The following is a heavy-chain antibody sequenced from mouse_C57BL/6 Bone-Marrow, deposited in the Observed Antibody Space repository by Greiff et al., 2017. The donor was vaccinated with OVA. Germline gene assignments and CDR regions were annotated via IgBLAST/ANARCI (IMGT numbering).Heavy chain of an antibody. V-gene: IGHV2-2*01. CDR3: ASTLYYGLYDY. D-gene: IGHD1-1*01. CDR2: IWSGGST. CDR1: GFSLTSYG. J-gene: IGHJ2*01. Sequence: QVQLKESGPGLVQPSQSLSITCTVSGFSLTSYGVHWVRQSPGKGLEWLGVIWSGGSTDYNAAFISRLSISKDNYKSEVCFKMNSLQADDTAIDYCASTLYYGLYDYWGQGTTLTVSS.